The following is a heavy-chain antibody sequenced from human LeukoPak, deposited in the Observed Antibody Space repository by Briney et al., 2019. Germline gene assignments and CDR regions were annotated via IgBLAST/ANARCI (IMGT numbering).Heavy chain of an antibody. Sequence: GGSLRLSCVASGFRFNTYRMSWVRQAPGKGLEWVANIKQDGNEKYYADSVKGRFTISRDNSKNTLYLQMNSLRAEDTAVYYCAKVSAGDGGRDYWGQGTLVTVSS. J-gene: IGHJ4*02. V-gene: IGHV3-7*01. CDR1: GFRFNTYR. D-gene: IGHD6-13*01. CDR3: AKVSAGDGGRDY. CDR2: IKQDGNEK.